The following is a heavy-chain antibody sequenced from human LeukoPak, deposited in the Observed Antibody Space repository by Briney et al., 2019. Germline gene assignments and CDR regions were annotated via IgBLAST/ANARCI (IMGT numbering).Heavy chain of an antibody. J-gene: IGHJ6*03. CDR1: EYTFTGYY. V-gene: IGHV1-2*02. D-gene: IGHD6-19*01. CDR2: INPNSGGT. CDR3: AREGHSSGWGSYYMDV. Sequence: ASVKVSCKASEYTFTGYYMHWVRQAPGQGLEWMGWINPNSGGTNYAQKFQGRVTVTRDTSISTAYMELSRLRSDDTAVYYCAREGHSSGWGSYYMDVWGKGTTVTISS.